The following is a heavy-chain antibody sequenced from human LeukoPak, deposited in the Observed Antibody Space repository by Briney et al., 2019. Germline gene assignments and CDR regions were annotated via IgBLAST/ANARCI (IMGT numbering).Heavy chain of an antibody. V-gene: IGHV3-21*04. CDR2: ISSSSSYI. CDR1: GFTFSSYS. CDR3: AKDRAIFGVQSFDY. J-gene: IGHJ4*02. Sequence: GGSLRLSCAASGFTFSSYSMNWVRQAPGKGLEWVSSISSSSSYIYYADSVKGRFTISRDNSKNTLYLQMNSLRAEDTAVYYCAKDRAIFGVQSFDYWGQGTLVTVSS. D-gene: IGHD3-3*01.